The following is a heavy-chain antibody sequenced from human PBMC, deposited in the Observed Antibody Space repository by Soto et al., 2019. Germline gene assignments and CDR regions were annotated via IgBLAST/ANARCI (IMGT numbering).Heavy chain of an antibody. D-gene: IGHD3-16*01. J-gene: IGHJ3*02. V-gene: IGHV3-33*01. CDR2: IWDDGNKK. CDR1: GFTFSHYG. CDR3: VRGGNAAGAFDI. Sequence: QVQLVESGGDVVQPGRSLRLSCAASGFTFSHYGLHWVRLTPGKGLEWVAVIWDDGNKKFYADSVKGRFTISRDNSENMLYLQMNSLRAEDTAVYFCVRGGNAAGAFDIWGQGTMVTVFS.